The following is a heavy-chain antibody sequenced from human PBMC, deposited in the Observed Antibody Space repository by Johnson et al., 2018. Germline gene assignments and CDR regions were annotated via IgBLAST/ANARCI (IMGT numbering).Heavy chain of an antibody. Sequence: VQLVQSGGGVVQSGRSLRLSCAASGFTFGDYAMSWFRQAPGKGLEWVGFIRSKAYGGTTGYAASVQGRFTISRDDSKSIAYLQMNSQKTEDTAVYSCTRGGGGGWENYYYYYMDVWGKGTTVTVSS. D-gene: IGHD1-26*01. J-gene: IGHJ6*03. CDR3: TRGGGGGWENYYYYYMDV. CDR2: IRSKAYGGTT. CDR1: GFTFGDYA. V-gene: IGHV3-49*03.